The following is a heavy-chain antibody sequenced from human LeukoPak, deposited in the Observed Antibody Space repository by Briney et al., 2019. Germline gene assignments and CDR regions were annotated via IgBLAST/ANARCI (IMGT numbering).Heavy chain of an antibody. J-gene: IGHJ4*02. CDR2: VTDDGTTT. CDR1: GFTFNNCA. D-gene: IGHD3-10*01. CDR3: AKGSTGSRPYYFDY. Sequence: PGGSLRLSCAASGFTFNNCAMSWVRQPPGKGLEWVSAVTDDGTTTYYADSVKGRFTTSRDNSKNTLYLQMNSLRAEDTAVYYCAKGSTGSRPYYFDYWGQGTLVTVSS. V-gene: IGHV3-23*01.